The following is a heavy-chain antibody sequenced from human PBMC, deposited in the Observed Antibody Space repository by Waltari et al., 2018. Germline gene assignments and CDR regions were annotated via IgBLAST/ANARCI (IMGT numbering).Heavy chain of an antibody. CDR1: GFTFRSSG. V-gene: IGHV3-30*03. J-gene: IGHJ6*02. CDR2: RSSDGSRK. Sequence: QVQLVESGGGVVQPGRSLRLSCAASGFTFRSSGMPWVRQTPGRGREWVAVRSSDGSRKSYADSVKGRFSISRDNSKNSLSLEMNSLRPEDTAVYYCASCTGGNCYYYGFDVWGQGTTVTVSS. D-gene: IGHD2-8*02. CDR3: ASCTGGNCYYYGFDV.